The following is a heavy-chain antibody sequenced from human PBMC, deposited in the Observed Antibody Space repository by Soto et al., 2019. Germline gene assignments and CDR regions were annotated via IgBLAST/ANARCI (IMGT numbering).Heavy chain of an antibody. CDR2: ISGSGGST. V-gene: IGHV3-23*01. CDR3: AKDPITMVRGAFIIDGIYYMDV. D-gene: IGHD3-10*01. CDR1: GFTFSSYA. Sequence: GGSLRLSCAASGFTFSSYAMSWVRQAPGKGLEWVSAISGSGGSTYYADSVKGRFTISRDNSKNTLYLQMNSLRAEDMAVYYCAKDPITMVRGAFIIDGIYYMDVWGKGTTVTVSS. J-gene: IGHJ6*03.